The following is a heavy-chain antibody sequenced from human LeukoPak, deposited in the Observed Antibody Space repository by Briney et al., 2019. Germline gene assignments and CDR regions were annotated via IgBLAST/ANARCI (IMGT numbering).Heavy chain of an antibody. CDR2: IYYSGST. CDR3: ARSRIISSRNNWFDP. V-gene: IGHV4-31*03. J-gene: IGHJ5*02. D-gene: IGHD5/OR15-5a*01. Sequence: SETLSLTCTVTGGSISSGGYYWSWIRQHPGKGLEWIGYIYYSGSTYYNPSLKSRVTISVDTSKNQFSLKLSSVTAADTAVYYCARSRIISSRNNWFDPWGQGTLVTVSS. CDR1: GGSISSGGYY.